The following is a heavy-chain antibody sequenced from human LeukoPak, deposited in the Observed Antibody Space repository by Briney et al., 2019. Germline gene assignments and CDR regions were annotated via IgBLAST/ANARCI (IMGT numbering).Heavy chain of an antibody. Sequence: GGSLRLSCAASGFTFSNFGMHWVRQAPGKGLEWVAVISYDGNNKYYADSVKGRFTISRDNAKNTLYLQMNSLRAEDTAVYYCAKQMAVDYFDYWGQGTLVSVSS. CDR2: ISYDGNNK. CDR1: GFTFSNFG. J-gene: IGHJ4*02. D-gene: IGHD5-24*01. V-gene: IGHV3-30*18. CDR3: AKQMAVDYFDY.